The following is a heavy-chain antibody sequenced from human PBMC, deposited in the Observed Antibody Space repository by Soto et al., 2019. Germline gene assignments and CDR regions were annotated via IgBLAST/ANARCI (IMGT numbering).Heavy chain of an antibody. CDR1: GFTFSSYG. Sequence: GSLRLSCVASGFTFSSYGFNWVCKAPGKGLEWVSYMSSSSSTRSYADSAKERLTIFRDDARNSQYLQMHSLRAEVSDVDYCARGGGARPDYWGQGTLVTVSS. CDR2: MSSSSSTR. CDR3: ARGGGARPDY. V-gene: IGHV3-48*01. J-gene: IGHJ4*02. D-gene: IGHD2-15*01.